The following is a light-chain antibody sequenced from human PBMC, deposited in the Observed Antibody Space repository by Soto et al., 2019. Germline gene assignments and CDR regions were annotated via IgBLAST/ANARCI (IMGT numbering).Light chain of an antibody. Sequence: ETLMTQSPATLSVSPGERATLSCRASQSVNNNVARYQQRPGQAPRLLIYRASTRATGVPARFSGSGSGTEFTLTISCLQSEDFATYYCQQDYSCPRTFGQGTKVDI. J-gene: IGKJ1*01. V-gene: IGKV3-15*01. CDR3: QQDYSCPRT. CDR1: QSVNNN. CDR2: RAS.